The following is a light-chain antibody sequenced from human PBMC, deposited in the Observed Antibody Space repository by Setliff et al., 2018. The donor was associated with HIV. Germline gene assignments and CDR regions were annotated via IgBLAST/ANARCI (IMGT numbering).Light chain of an antibody. Sequence: ALAQPASVSGSPGQSITISCSGNKSDIGTYNLVSWYQQYPGKAPQLTIYDVNKRPSGVSPRFSGSKSGNTASLTISGLQAEDEGDYYCSSYTGTNTLVVLFGGGTK. CDR2: DVN. CDR1: KSDIGTYNL. J-gene: IGLJ2*01. V-gene: IGLV2-14*02. CDR3: SSYTGTNTLVVL.